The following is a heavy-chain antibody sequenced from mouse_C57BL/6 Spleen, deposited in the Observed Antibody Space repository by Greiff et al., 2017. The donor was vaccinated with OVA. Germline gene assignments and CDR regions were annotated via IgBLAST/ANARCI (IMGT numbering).Heavy chain of an antibody. CDR2: IYPGDGDT. CDR3: ARIGGLYYFDY. J-gene: IGHJ2*01. Sequence: QVQLKQSGPELVKPGASVKISCKASGYAFSSSWMNWVKQRPGKGLEWIGRIYPGDGDTNYNGKFKGKATLTADKSSSTAYMQLSSLTSEDSAVYFCARIGGLYYFDYWGQGTTLTVSS. CDR1: GYAFSSSW. V-gene: IGHV1-82*01.